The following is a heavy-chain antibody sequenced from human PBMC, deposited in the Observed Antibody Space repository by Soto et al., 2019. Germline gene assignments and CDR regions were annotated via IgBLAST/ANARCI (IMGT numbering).Heavy chain of an antibody. D-gene: IGHD3-10*01. CDR2: IKQDGGEK. Sequence: EVQLVESGEGLVQPGGSLRLSCAASGFTFSTYWMSWVRQAPGKGLEWVANIKQDGGEKYYLDSVKGRFTISRDNAKNSLYLQMNSLRAEDTAVYYCARETSAAWPYYLDYWGQGTLVTVSS. V-gene: IGHV3-7*01. J-gene: IGHJ4*02. CDR3: ARETSAAWPYYLDY. CDR1: GFTFSTYW.